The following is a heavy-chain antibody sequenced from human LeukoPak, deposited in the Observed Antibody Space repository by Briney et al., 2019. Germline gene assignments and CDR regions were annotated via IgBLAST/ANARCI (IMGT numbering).Heavy chain of an antibody. D-gene: IGHD3-22*01. CDR1: GFTFSSYS. CDR3: AKSSYYDSSGYYREYYFDY. Sequence: GGSLRLSCAASGFTFSSYSMSWVRQAPGKGLEWVSGITGSAGSTHYADSVKGRFTISRDNTKNTLYLQMNSLRAEDTAIYYCAKSSYYDSSGYYREYYFDYWGQGTLVTVSS. V-gene: IGHV3-23*01. CDR2: ITGSAGST. J-gene: IGHJ4*02.